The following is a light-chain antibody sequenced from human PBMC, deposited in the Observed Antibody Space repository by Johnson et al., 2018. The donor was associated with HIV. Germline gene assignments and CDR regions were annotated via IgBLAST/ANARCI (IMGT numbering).Light chain of an antibody. Sequence: HSVLTQPPSVSAAPGQKVTISCSGSSSNVGNNYVSWYQQFPGTAPKLLIYEKNKRPSVIPDRFSASKSGTSATLAITGLQTGDEADYYCGTWDSSLSAHYVFGTGTKVTVL. CDR1: SSNVGNNY. J-gene: IGLJ1*01. CDR2: EKN. V-gene: IGLV1-51*02. CDR3: GTWDSSLSAHYV.